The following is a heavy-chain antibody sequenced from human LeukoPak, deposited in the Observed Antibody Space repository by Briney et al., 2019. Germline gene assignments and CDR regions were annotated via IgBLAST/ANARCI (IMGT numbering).Heavy chain of an antibody. J-gene: IGHJ4*02. CDR1: GGSISSGGYY. V-gene: IGHV4-30-2*01. CDR3: ARAVDTESYYFDY. D-gene: IGHD5-18*01. Sequence: SQTLSLTCTVSGGSISSGGYYWSWIRQPPGKGLEWIGYIYHSGSTYYNPSLKSRVTISVDRSKNQFSLKLSSVTAADTAVYYCARAVDTESYYFDYWGQGTLVTVSS. CDR2: IYHSGST.